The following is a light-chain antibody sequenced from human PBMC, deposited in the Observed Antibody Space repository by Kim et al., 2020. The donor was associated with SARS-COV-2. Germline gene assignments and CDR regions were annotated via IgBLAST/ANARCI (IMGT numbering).Light chain of an antibody. Sequence: RAPLNCKSSQTVLYNSNNKNYLAWYQQKPGQAPKLLLYWASIRESGVSDRFSGSGSETVFTLTISSLQAEDVAVYYCQQYYSTPPSFGQGTKLEIK. V-gene: IGKV4-1*01. CDR3: QQYYSTPPS. J-gene: IGKJ2*03. CDR2: WAS. CDR1: QTVLYNSNNKNY.